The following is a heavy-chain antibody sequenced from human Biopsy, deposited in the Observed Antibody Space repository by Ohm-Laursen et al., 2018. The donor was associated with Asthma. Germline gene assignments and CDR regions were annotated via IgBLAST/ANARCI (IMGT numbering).Heavy chain of an antibody. CDR1: GFSFSDYY. CDR3: ARVFESSEWGPFYHFGLDV. J-gene: IGHJ6*02. V-gene: IGHV3-11*01. D-gene: IGHD6-25*01. Sequence: SLRLSCAPSGFSFSDYYMTWMRQAPGKGLEWVSSISSSGSTTYPAESVKGRFTISRDNAQKSLFLQMGSLRAEDTAIYYFARVFESSEWGPFYHFGLDVWGQGTTVAVSS. CDR2: ISSSGSTT.